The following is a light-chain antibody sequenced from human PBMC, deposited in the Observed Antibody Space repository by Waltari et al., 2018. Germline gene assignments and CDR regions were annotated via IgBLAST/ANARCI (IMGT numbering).Light chain of an antibody. CDR3: QQYNSAPFT. CDR2: YTS. J-gene: IGKJ3*01. V-gene: IGKV1-16*01. Sequence: DIQMTQSPSSLSASVGDTVTITCRASQGISSFLAWCQQKPGKAPKPLIYYTSNLENGVPSRFSGSGSGTEFTLTISSLQPEDFATYYCQQYNSAPFTFGPGTKLDFK. CDR1: QGISSF.